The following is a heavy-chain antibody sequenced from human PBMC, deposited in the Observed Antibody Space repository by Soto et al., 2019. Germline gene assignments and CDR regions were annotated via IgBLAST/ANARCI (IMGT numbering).Heavy chain of an antibody. CDR1: GFTFSSYW. CDR3: ARGDYYDSSGPFSDAFDI. J-gene: IGHJ3*02. V-gene: IGHV3-74*01. Sequence: GGSLRLSCAASGFTFSSYWMYWVRQAPGKGLVWVSRTNSDGSDTSYADSVKGRFTISRDNAKNTLYLQMNSLRAEDTAVYYCARGDYYDSSGPFSDAFDIWGQGTMVTVSS. D-gene: IGHD3-22*01. CDR2: TNSDGSDT.